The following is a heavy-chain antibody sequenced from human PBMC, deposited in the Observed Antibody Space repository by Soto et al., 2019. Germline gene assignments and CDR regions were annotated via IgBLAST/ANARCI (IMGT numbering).Heavy chain of an antibody. J-gene: IGHJ6*02. Sequence: PGGSLRLSCSVSGFTFSNYAVHWVRQAPGKGLEHVSAISSNGGGTYYADSVKGRFTISRDNSKNTLYLQLRSLRAEDTAVYYCARGGYYDSSGSRNYFYYGMNVWGQGTTVTVS. CDR3: ARGGYYDSSGSRNYFYYGMNV. CDR1: GFTFSNYA. V-gene: IGHV3-64D*06. CDR2: ISSNGGGT. D-gene: IGHD3-22*01.